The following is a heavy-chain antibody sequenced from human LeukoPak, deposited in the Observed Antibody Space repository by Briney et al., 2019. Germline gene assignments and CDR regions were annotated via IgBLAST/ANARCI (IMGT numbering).Heavy chain of an antibody. CDR3: ARGLSDYYDSSGQDAFDI. D-gene: IGHD3-22*01. J-gene: IGHJ3*02. Sequence: SETLSLTCIVSGGSISSYYWSWIRQPPGKGLEWIGYIYYSGSTNYNPSLKSRVTISVDTSKNQFSLKLSSVTAADTAVYYCARGLSDYYDSSGQDAFDIWGQGTMVTVSS. CDR1: GGSISSYY. CDR2: IYYSGST. V-gene: IGHV4-59*01.